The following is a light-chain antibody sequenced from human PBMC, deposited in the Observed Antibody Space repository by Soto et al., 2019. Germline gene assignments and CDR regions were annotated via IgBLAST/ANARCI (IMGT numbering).Light chain of an antibody. Sequence: IRVTQSPSSLSASVGDRITITCRASQGMSTYLAWYQQKPGKAPKLLIYAAYPLQSGVPSRFSGGGSGTDFPLTISSLQPEDFATYYCHQLNRYPPFGGGTKVEIK. CDR2: AAY. CDR3: HQLNRYPP. J-gene: IGKJ4*01. V-gene: IGKV1-9*01. CDR1: QGMSTY.